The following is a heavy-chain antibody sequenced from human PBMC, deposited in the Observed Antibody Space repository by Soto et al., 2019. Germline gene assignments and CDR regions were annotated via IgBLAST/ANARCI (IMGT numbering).Heavy chain of an antibody. CDR1: GYTFTSYG. J-gene: IGHJ3*02. V-gene: IGHV1-18*01. D-gene: IGHD3-10*01. CDR2: INAYNGNT. Sequence: QVQLVQSGTEVKKPGASVQVSCKASGYTFTSYGISWVRQAPGQGLEWMRWINAYNGNTNYAQKLQGRVTMTTDTSTRTAYMELRSLRSDDTAVYYCAINMVRGVEAFDIWGQGTMVSVSS. CDR3: AINMVRGVEAFDI.